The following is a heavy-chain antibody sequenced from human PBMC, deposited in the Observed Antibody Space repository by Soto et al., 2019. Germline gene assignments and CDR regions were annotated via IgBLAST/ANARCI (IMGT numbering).Heavy chain of an antibody. CDR2: IYYTGST. J-gene: IGHJ4*02. Sequence: SETLSLTCTVSGGSITTGDYFWSWIRRPPGRALEWIGYIYYTGSTFYNPSLRSRVTISGDTSKNEFSLALNSVTAADTAVYYCARGRGSSWYFDYWGQGTLVTVSS. V-gene: IGHV4-30-4*01. CDR3: ARGRGSSWYFDY. CDR1: GGSITTGDYF. D-gene: IGHD6-13*01.